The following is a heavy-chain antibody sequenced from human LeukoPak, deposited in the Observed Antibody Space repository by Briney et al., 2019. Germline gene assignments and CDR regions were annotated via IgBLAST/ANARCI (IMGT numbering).Heavy chain of an antibody. J-gene: IGHJ4*02. Sequence: SETLSLTCAVYGGSFSGYYWSWIRQPPGKGLEWIWEINHSGSTNYNPSLKSRVTISVDTSKNQFSLKLSSVTAADTAVYYCARVTHYWGQGTLVTVSS. V-gene: IGHV4-34*01. CDR1: GGSFSGYY. CDR3: ARVTHY. D-gene: IGHD2-15*01. CDR2: INHSGST.